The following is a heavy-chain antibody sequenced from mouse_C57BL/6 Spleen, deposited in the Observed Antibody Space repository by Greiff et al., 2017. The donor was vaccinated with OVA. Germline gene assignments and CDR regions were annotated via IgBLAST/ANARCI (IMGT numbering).Heavy chain of an antibody. D-gene: IGHD4-1*01. CDR3: ARDGLGPYYFDY. CDR1: GYSITSGYY. CDR2: ISYDGSD. J-gene: IGHJ2*01. Sequence: DVQLQESGPGLVKPSQSLSLTCSVTGYSITSGYYWNWIRQFPGNKLEWMGYISYDGSDNYNPSLKNRISITRDTSKNQFFLKLNSVTTEDTATYYCARDGLGPYYFDYWGQGTTLTVSS. V-gene: IGHV3-6*01.